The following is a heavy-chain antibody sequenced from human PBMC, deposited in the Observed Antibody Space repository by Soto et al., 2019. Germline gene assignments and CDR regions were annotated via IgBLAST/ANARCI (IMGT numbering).Heavy chain of an antibody. CDR1: GGTFSSYA. Sequence: SVKVSCKASGGTFSSYAISWVRQAPGQGLEWMGGIIPIFGTANYAQKFQGRVTITTDKSTSTAYMELRSLRSDDTAVYYCARGTTYYDFWSGPPVLYYFDYWGQGTLVTVSS. D-gene: IGHD3-3*01. J-gene: IGHJ4*02. CDR3: ARGTTYYDFWSGPPVLYYFDY. V-gene: IGHV1-69*05. CDR2: IIPIFGTA.